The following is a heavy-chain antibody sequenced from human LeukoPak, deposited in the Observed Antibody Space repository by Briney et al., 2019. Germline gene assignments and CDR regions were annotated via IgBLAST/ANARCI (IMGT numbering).Heavy chain of an antibody. D-gene: IGHD3-10*01. V-gene: IGHV3-20*04. CDR2: INWNGGST. J-gene: IGHJ4*02. CDR3: ARTYYYGSGSYFPAQYYFDY. CDR1: GFTFSSYW. Sequence: GGSLRLSCAASGFTFSSYWMSWVRQAPGKGLEWVSGINWNGGSTGYADSVKGRFTISRDNAKNSLYLQMSSLRSEDTAVYYCARTYYYGSGSYFPAQYYFDYWGQGTLVTVSS.